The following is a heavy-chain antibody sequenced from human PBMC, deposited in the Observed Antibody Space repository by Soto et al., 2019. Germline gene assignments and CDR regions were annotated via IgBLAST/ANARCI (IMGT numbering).Heavy chain of an antibody. D-gene: IGHD6-6*01. J-gene: IGHJ4*02. CDR1: GYSFTSYR. Sequence: GEALTISCKGSGYSFTSYRIGWVRQMPGKGLEWMGIIYPGDSDTRYSPSFQGQVTISADKSISTAYLQWSSLKASDTATYYCARRTGESSSPFDYWGQGTLVTVSS. V-gene: IGHV5-51*01. CDR2: IYPGDSDT. CDR3: ARRTGESSSPFDY.